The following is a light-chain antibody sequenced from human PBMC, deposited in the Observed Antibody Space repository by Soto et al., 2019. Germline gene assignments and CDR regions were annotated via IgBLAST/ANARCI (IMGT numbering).Light chain of an antibody. CDR1: SSNIGRNT. J-gene: IGLJ1*01. CDR2: SSN. Sequence: QSVLTQPFSASGTPGQRVTISCSGSSSNIGRNTVNWYHQLPGTAPKLLIYSSNQRPSGVPDGFSGSKSGTSASLAISGLKSEDEADYYCAAWDDSLNGNVFGTGTKVTAL. CDR3: AAWDDSLNGNV. V-gene: IGLV1-44*01.